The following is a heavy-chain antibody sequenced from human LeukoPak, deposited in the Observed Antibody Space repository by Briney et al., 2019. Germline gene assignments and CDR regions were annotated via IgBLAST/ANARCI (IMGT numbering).Heavy chain of an antibody. CDR1: GFTIRNAW. CDR3: TTSVRGYSTGPSF. D-gene: IGHD5-18*01. Sequence: PGGSLRLSCAASGFTIRNAWMSWVRQAPGKGLEWVGRLKSKTDGGTTDYAAPVKGRFTISRDDSKNTLFLQMNSLKTEDTAVYYCTTSVRGYSTGPSFWGQGTLVTVSS. J-gene: IGHJ4*02. V-gene: IGHV3-15*01. CDR2: LKSKTDGGTT.